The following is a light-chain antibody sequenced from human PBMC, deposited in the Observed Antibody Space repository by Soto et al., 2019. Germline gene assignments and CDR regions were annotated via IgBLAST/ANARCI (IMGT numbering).Light chain of an antibody. V-gene: IGLV2-14*01. CDR3: SSYTTSGSLV. J-gene: IGLJ2*01. CDR2: DVS. CDR1: SRDVGGYNY. Sequence: QSALTQPAAVSGSPGQSITISCTGTSRDVGGYNYVSWYQQHPGKAPKLMIYDVSNRPSGVSNRFSGSKSGNTASLTSSGLQAEDEADYYCSSYTTSGSLVFGGGTKLTVL.